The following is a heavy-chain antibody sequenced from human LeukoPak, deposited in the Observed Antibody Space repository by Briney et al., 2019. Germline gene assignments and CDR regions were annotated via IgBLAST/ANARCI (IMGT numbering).Heavy chain of an antibody. CDR3: ANGGGARYCSSTSCYTEGDY. V-gene: IGHV3-74*01. CDR2: INNDGTAT. Sequence: GGSLRLSCAASGFSFSSYWMHWVRQAPGKGLVWVSRINNDGTATVYADSAKGRFTISRDNVKNTLYLQMNSLRAEDTAVYYCANGGGARYCSSTSCYTEGDYWGQGTLVTVSS. J-gene: IGHJ4*02. D-gene: IGHD2-2*02. CDR1: GFSFSSYW.